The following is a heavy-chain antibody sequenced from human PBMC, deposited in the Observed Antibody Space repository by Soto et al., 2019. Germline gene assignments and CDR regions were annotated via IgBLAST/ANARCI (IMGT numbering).Heavy chain of an antibody. Sequence: SETLSLTCTVSGGYISSYYWSWIRQPPGKGLEWIGYIYYSGSTNYNPSLKSRVTISVDTSKNQFSLKLSSVTAADTAVYYCARSDNYGDYVWWDFDYWGQGTLVTVSS. CDR1: GGYISSYY. D-gene: IGHD4-17*01. CDR3: ARSDNYGDYVWWDFDY. J-gene: IGHJ4*02. V-gene: IGHV4-59*01. CDR2: IYYSGST.